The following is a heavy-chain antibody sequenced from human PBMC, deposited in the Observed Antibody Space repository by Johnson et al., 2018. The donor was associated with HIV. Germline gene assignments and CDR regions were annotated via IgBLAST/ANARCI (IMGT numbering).Heavy chain of an antibody. V-gene: IGHV3-48*04. CDR1: GFTFSSYG. CDR3: ARDRRQFLEWLSDAFDI. CDR2: ISSSGNTI. D-gene: IGHD3-3*01. J-gene: IGHJ3*02. Sequence: VQLVESGGGVVQPGRSLRLSCAASGFTFSSYGMHWVRQAPGKGLEWVSYISSSGNTIYYADSVKGRFTISRDNTKNSLYLQMNGLGAEDTAVYYCARDRRQFLEWLSDAFDIWGQGTMVTVSS.